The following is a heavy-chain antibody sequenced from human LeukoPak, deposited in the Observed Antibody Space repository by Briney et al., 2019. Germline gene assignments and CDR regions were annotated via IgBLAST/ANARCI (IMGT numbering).Heavy chain of an antibody. V-gene: IGHV6-1*01. Sequence: SQTLSLTCAISGDSVSSNSAAWHWIRQSPSRGLEWLGRTYYRSKWYNDYAVSLRSRITFNSDTSKNQFSLQLNSVTPEDTAVYFCARDGTDRSSSWYYYFDCWGQGSLVTVFS. CDR1: GDSVSSNSAA. J-gene: IGHJ4*02. D-gene: IGHD6-13*01. CDR2: TYYRSKWYN. CDR3: ARDGTDRSSSWYYYFDC.